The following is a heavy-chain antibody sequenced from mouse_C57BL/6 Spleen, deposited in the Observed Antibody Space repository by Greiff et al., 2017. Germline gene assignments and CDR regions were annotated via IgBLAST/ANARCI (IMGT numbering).Heavy chain of an antibody. CDR3: AREGRNYYGSKGY. Sequence: QVQLQQSGAELVKPGASVKMSCKASGYTFTSYWITWVKQRPGQGLEWIGDIYPGSGSTNYNEKFKSKATLTVDTSSSTAYMQLSSLTSEDSAVYYCAREGRNYYGSKGYWGQGTTLTVSS. CDR2: IYPGSGST. CDR1: GYTFTSYW. D-gene: IGHD1-1*01. J-gene: IGHJ2*01. V-gene: IGHV1-55*01.